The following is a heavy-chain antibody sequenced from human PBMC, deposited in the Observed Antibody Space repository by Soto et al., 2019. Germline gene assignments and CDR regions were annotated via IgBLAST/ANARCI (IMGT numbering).Heavy chain of an antibody. Sequence: GGALRLSCAASGFTFSSYSMNWFRQAQGKGLEWVSYISSSSSIIYYADSVKGRFTISRDNAKNSLYLQMNSLRAEDTAVYYCARGYYDSSGYYWVFDYWGQGTLVTVSS. CDR2: ISSSSSII. D-gene: IGHD3-22*01. CDR3: ARGYYDSSGYYWVFDY. V-gene: IGHV3-48*01. J-gene: IGHJ4*02. CDR1: GFTFSSYS.